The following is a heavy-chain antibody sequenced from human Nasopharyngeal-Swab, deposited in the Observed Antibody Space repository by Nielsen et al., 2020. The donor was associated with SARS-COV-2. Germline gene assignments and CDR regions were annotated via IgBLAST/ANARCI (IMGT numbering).Heavy chain of an antibody. Sequence: GGSLRLSCAASGFTFSSYAMHWVRQAPGKGLEYVSAISSNGGSTYYADSVKGRFTISRDNSKNTLYLQMGSLRAEDMAVYYCVRGVKSGYYYFDYWGQGTLVTVSS. CDR1: GFTFSSYA. J-gene: IGHJ4*02. CDR2: ISSNGGST. D-gene: IGHD3-3*01. V-gene: IGHV3-64*02. CDR3: VRGVKSGYYYFDY.